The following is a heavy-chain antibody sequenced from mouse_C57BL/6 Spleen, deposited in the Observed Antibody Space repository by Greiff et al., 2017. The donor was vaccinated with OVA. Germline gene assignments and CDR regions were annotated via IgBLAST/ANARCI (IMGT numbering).Heavy chain of an antibody. CDR2: IYPGDGDT. D-gene: IGHD1-1*01. J-gene: IGHJ2*01. V-gene: IGHV1-82*01. Sequence: VQLQQSGPELVKPGASAKISCKASGYAFSSSWMNWVKQRPGKGLEWIGRIYPGDGDTNYNGKFKGKATLTADKSSSTAYMQLSSLTSEDSAVYFCARDEDYYGSSYFDYWGQGTTLTVSS. CDR3: ARDEDYYGSSYFDY. CDR1: GYAFSSSW.